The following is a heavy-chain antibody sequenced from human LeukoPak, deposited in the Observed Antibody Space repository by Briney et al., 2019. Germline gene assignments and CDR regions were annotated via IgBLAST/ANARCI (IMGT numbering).Heavy chain of an antibody. D-gene: IGHD3-10*01. V-gene: IGHV1-18*01. CDR2: VSPYNGNT. CDR3: ARNGRVRRVVKDLFEY. Sequence: ASVKVSCKTSGYTFTDYDITWVRQAPGQGLEWVGRVSPYNGNTYYSQRFQDRVIITKDTSTDTAYMDLRDLRTDDTAMYYCARNGRVRRVVKDLFEYWGQGTLVAVSS. J-gene: IGHJ4*02. CDR1: GYTFTDYD.